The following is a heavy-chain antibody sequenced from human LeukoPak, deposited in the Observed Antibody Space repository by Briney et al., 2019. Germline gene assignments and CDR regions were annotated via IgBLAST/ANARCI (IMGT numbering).Heavy chain of an antibody. CDR2: IYYSGRT. J-gene: IGHJ5*02. CDR1: GDSISNYY. V-gene: IGHV4-59*01. D-gene: IGHD3-10*01. CDR3: ARNHGSGRGEWFDP. Sequence: SETLSLTCTVSGDSISNYYWSWIRQPPGKGLECIGYIYYSGRTTYNPSLKSRVTISVDTSKNQFSLKMSSVTAADTAVYYCARNHGSGRGEWFDPWGQGTLVTVSS.